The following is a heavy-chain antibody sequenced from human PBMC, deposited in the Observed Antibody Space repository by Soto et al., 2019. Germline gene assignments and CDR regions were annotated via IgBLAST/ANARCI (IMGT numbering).Heavy chain of an antibody. CDR1: GYTFTSYA. D-gene: IGHD2-8*01. V-gene: IGHV1-3*01. Sequence: QAHLVQSGAEVKKPGASVKVSCKTSGYTFTSYAMHWVRQAPGQRLEWMGWINAGNGNTKYSQKFQARVTITRDTSASTAYMELSSLRSEDTAVYSCARDPCTNAVCYSDAFDIWGQGTMVTVSS. CDR3: ARDPCTNAVCYSDAFDI. J-gene: IGHJ3*02. CDR2: INAGNGNT.